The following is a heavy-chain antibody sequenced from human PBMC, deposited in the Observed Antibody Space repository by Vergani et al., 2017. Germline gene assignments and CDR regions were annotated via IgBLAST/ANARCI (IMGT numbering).Heavy chain of an antibody. CDR2: IRSKAYGGTT. J-gene: IGHJ4*02. Sequence: EVQLVESGGGLVQPGRSLRLSCTASGFTFGDYAMSWVRQAPGKGLEWVGFIRSKAYGGTTEYAASVKGRFTISRDDSKSIAYLQMNSLKTEDTAVYYCARGDSLYSSSWYELWDYWGQGTLVTVSS. V-gene: IGHV3-49*04. CDR3: ARGDSLYSSSWYELWDY. D-gene: IGHD6-13*01. CDR1: GFTFGDYA.